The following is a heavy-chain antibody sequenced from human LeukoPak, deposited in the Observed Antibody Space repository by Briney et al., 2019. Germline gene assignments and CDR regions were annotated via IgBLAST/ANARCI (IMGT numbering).Heavy chain of an antibody. J-gene: IGHJ6*02. CDR3: ARDPRYCSGGSCYHPQYYYYGMDV. CDR1: GFTFSTYG. V-gene: IGHV3-30*03. D-gene: IGHD2-15*01. CDR2: VSYDGSNK. Sequence: GRSLRLSCAASGFTFSTYGMHWVRQAPGKGLEWVAVVSYDGSNKYYADSVKGRFTISRDNSKNTLYLQMNSLRPEDTAVYYCARDPRYCSGGSCYHPQYYYYGMDVWGQGTTVTVSS.